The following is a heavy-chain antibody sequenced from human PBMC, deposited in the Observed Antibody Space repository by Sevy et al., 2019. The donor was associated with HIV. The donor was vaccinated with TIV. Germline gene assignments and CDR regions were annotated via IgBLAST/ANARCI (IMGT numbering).Heavy chain of an antibody. D-gene: IGHD3-22*01. Sequence: GGSLRLSCAASGFTFSNAWMSWVRQAPGKGLEWVGRIKRKTDGGTTDYAAPVKGRFTISRVDSKNTLYLQMNSLKTEDTAVYYCTTEGGDYYDSSGYYCIDYWGQGALVTVSS. V-gene: IGHV3-15*01. CDR1: GFTFSNAW. CDR2: IKRKTDGGTT. CDR3: TTEGGDYYDSSGYYCIDY. J-gene: IGHJ4*02.